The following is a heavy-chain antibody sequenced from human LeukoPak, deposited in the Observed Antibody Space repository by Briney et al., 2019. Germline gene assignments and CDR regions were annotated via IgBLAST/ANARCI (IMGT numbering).Heavy chain of an antibody. CDR3: ARITYDFWSGYYMPDDP. V-gene: IGHV1-18*01. CDR2: ISIYNGNT. Sequence: ASVEVSCKASGYTFTSYGITWVRQAPGQGLEWMGWISIYNGNTDYAQKLRGRVTMTTDTSTSTAYMELRSLRSDDTAVYYCARITYDFWSGYYMPDDPWGQGTLVTVSS. CDR1: GYTFTSYG. D-gene: IGHD3-3*01. J-gene: IGHJ5*02.